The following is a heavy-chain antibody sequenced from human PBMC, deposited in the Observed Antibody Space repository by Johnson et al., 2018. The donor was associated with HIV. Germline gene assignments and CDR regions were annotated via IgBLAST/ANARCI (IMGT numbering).Heavy chain of an antibody. D-gene: IGHD3-22*01. CDR2: ISWNSGSI. V-gene: IGHV3-9*01. CDR1: GFTFDDYA. CDR3: AKDRAPAYYYDSDAAFDI. J-gene: IGHJ3*02. Sequence: VLLVESGGGLVQPGRSLRLSCAASGFTFDDYAMHWVRQAPGKGLEWVSGISWNSGSIGYADSVKGRFTISRDNAKNSLYLQMNSLRAEDTALYYCAKDRAPAYYYDSDAAFDIWGQGTMVTVSS.